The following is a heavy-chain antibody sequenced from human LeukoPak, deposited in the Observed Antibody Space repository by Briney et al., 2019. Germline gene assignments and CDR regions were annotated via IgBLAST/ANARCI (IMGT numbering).Heavy chain of an antibody. V-gene: IGHV3-11*01. CDR2: ISRSGSTK. J-gene: IGHJ4*02. CDR3: AKVGGITMIVVASLDY. D-gene: IGHD3-22*01. Sequence: GGSLRLSCAASGFTFSDYNMRWIRQAPGKGLEWVSSISRSGSTKYYADSVKGRFTISRDNSKNTLYLQMNSLRAEDTAVYYCAKVGGITMIVVASLDYWGQGTLVTVSS. CDR1: GFTFSDYN.